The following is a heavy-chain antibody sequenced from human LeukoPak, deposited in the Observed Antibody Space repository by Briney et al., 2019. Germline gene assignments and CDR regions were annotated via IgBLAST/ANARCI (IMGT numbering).Heavy chain of an antibody. D-gene: IGHD6-13*01. Sequence: SETLSLTCAVYGGPFNGYYWSWIRQPPGKGLEWIGEINHSGSTNYNPSLKSRVTISVDTSKNQFSLKLSSVTAADTAVYYCARTPYSSSWYVGPPYYYYMDVWGKGTTVTISS. V-gene: IGHV4-34*01. CDR3: ARTPYSSSWYVGPPYYYYMDV. CDR2: INHSGST. CDR1: GGPFNGYY. J-gene: IGHJ6*03.